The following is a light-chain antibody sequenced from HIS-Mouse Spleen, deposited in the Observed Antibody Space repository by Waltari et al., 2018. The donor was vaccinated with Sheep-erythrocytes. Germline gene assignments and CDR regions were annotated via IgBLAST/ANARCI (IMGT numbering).Light chain of an antibody. J-gene: IGKJ3*01. V-gene: IGKV3-20*01. CDR1: QSVSSSY. CDR3: QQYGSSPFT. Sequence: EIVFTQSPGTLSFSPGERATLSCRASQSVSSSYLAWYQQKPGQAPRLLIYGASSRATGIPDRFSGSGSGTDFTLTISRLEPEDFAVYYCQQYGSSPFTFGPGTKVDIK. CDR2: GAS.